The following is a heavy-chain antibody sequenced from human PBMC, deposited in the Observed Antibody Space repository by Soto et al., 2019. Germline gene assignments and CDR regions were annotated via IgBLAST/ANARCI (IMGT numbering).Heavy chain of an antibody. Sequence: GGSLRLSCAASGFTFSSYGMHWVRQAPGKGLEWVAVIWYDGSNKYYADSVKGRFTISRDNSKNTLYLQMNSLRAEDTAVYYCARSYSNTDYYYMDVWGKGTTVTVSS. J-gene: IGHJ6*03. V-gene: IGHV3-33*01. D-gene: IGHD4-4*01. CDR2: IWYDGSNK. CDR3: ARSYSNTDYYYMDV. CDR1: GFTFSSYG.